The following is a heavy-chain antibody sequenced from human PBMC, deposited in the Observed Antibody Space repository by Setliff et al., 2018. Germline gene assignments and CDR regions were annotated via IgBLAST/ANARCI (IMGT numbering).Heavy chain of an antibody. CDR3: AREQWLDPPGYYYMDV. J-gene: IGHJ6*03. D-gene: IGHD6-19*01. Sequence: ETLSLTCTVSGGSINSYYWSWIRQPAGKGLEWIGHIYIGGSANYNPSLKSRVTMSIATSKNQFSRKLNSVTAADMAVYYCAREQWLDPPGYYYMDVWAKGTTVTVSS. V-gene: IGHV4-4*07. CDR1: GGSINSYY. CDR2: IYIGGSA.